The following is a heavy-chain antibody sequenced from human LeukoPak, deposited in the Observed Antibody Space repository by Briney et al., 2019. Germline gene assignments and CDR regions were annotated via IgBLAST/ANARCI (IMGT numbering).Heavy chain of an antibody. CDR2: IYSSGSY. CDR1: GDSMTRYY. CDR3: ARANYYGSGSYYFDY. Sequence: SETLSLTCTVSGDSMTRYYWSFIRQPAGKGLEWIGRIYSSGSYNYNPSLKSRVTMSVDTAKNQFSLRLSSVTAADTAVYYCARANYYGSGSYYFDYWGQGTLVTVSS. J-gene: IGHJ4*02. D-gene: IGHD3-10*01. V-gene: IGHV4-4*07.